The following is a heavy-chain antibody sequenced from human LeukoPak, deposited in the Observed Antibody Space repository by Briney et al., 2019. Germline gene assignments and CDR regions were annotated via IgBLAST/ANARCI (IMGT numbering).Heavy chain of an antibody. J-gene: IGHJ6*02. CDR2: INFDGSST. Sequence: GGSLRLSCAASGFTFSSHWMHWVRQAPGKGLVWVSRINFDGSSTSYADSVKGRFTISRDNAKNSLYLQMNSLRAEDTAVYYCARELGIVGADTYYYYGMDVWGQGTTVTVSS. CDR3: ARELGIVGADTYYYYGMDV. D-gene: IGHD1-26*01. V-gene: IGHV3-74*01. CDR1: GFTFSSHW.